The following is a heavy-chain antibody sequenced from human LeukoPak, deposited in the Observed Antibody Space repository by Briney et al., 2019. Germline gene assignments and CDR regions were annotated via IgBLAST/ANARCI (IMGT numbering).Heavy chain of an antibody. J-gene: IGHJ4*02. V-gene: IGHV3-74*01. CDR2: INSDGSST. D-gene: IGHD3-22*01. Sequence: GGSLRLSCAASGFTFSSYWMHWVRQAPGKGLVWVSRINSDGSSTSYADSVKGRFTISRDNAKNTLYLQMNSLRAEDTAVYYCARLYSGYYYDSSGYYPPHFDYWGQGTLVTVSS. CDR3: ARLYSGYYYDSSGYYPPHFDY. CDR1: GFTFSSYW.